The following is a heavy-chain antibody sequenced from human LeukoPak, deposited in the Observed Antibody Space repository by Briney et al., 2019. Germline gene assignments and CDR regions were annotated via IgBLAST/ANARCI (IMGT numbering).Heavy chain of an antibody. D-gene: IGHD6-13*01. CDR2: IIPIFGSA. CDR3: ARGRIWYSSSWSVGLSGAFDI. J-gene: IGHJ3*02. CDR1: GGSFSTNA. Sequence: ASVKVSCKASGGSFSTNAIAWVRQAPGQGLEWMGGIIPIFGSANYAQKFQGRVTITADESTSTAYMELSSLRSEDTAVYYCARGRIWYSSSWSVGLSGAFDIWGQGTMVTVSS. V-gene: IGHV1-69*13.